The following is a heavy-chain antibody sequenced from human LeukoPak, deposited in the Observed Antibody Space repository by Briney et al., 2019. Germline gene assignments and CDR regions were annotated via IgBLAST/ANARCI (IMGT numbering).Heavy chain of an antibody. Sequence: GESLKISCKGSGYSFTNYWIGWVRQMPGKGLEWMGIIYPGDSDTRYSPSFQGQVTIAADRSISTAYLQWSSLKASDTAVYYCARTDTGQAYDIGYWGQGTLVTVSS. CDR1: GYSFTNYW. CDR3: ARTDTGQAYDIGY. CDR2: IYPGDSDT. J-gene: IGHJ4*02. V-gene: IGHV5-51*01. D-gene: IGHD2-21*01.